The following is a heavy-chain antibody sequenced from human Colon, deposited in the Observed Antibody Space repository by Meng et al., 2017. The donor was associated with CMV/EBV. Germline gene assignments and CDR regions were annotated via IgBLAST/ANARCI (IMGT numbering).Heavy chain of an antibody. CDR3: GNYDLWSGYFDY. V-gene: IGHV3-15*01. D-gene: IGHD3-3*01. CDR2: IKTKTDGGTT. J-gene: IGHJ4*02. CDR1: GFTFSNAW. Sequence: GESLKISCTTSGFTFSNAWMSWVRQAPGKGLEWVGHIKTKTDGGTTDYAAPVKGRFTISRDDSKNTLYLQMNSLKTEDTAVYFCGNYDLWSGYFDYWGQGTLVTVSS.